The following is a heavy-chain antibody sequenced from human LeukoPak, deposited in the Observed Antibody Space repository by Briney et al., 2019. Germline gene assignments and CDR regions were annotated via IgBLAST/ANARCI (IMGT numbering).Heavy chain of an antibody. V-gene: IGHV4-39*02. CDR3: ATDLMSRDAFDI. CDR2: IYYSGRT. CDR1: GGSIGNSSYY. J-gene: IGHJ3*02. Sequence: PSETLSLTCSISGGSIGNSSYYWGWIRQSPGKGLEWIGNIYYSGRTFYNPYLRSRLTISLDTSKNHFSLKLNSVTAADTAVYYCATDLMSRDAFDIWGQGTVATVSP.